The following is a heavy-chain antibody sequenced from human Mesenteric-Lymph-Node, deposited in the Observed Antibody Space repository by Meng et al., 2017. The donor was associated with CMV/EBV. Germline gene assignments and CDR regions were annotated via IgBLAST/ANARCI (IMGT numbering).Heavy chain of an antibody. J-gene: IGHJ5*02. D-gene: IGHD2-2*01. Sequence: SSGSYYWSWIRQPPGKQLEWIGYISYTGTTNSNASLKSRVTISVDTSKNQFSLKLRSVTAADTAVYYCARGEIVVVPAAMTLSHWFDPWGQGTLV. CDR3: ARGEIVVVPAAMTLSHWFDP. CDR2: ISYTGTT. CDR1: SSGSYY. V-gene: IGHV4-61*01.